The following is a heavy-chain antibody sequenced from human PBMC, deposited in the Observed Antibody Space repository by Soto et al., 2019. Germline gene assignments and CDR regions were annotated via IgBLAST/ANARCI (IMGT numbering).Heavy chain of an antibody. CDR2: IYWNDDK. CDR3: AHRPSGWYLFDY. J-gene: IGHJ4*02. V-gene: IGHV2-5*01. Sequence: SGPTLVNPTQTLTLTCTFSGFSLSTSGVGVGWIRQPPGKALEWLALIYWNDDKRYSPSLRSRLTITKDTSKNQVVLTMTNMDPVDTATYYCAHRPSGWYLFDYWGQGTLVTVSS. D-gene: IGHD6-19*01. CDR1: GFSLSTSGVG.